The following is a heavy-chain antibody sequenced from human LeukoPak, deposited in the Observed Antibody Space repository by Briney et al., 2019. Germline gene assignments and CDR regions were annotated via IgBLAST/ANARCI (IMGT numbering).Heavy chain of an antibody. V-gene: IGHV3-11*01. Sequence: GGSLRLSCAASGFTFSDYYMSWIRQAPGKGLEWVSYISSSGSTIYYADSVKGRFTISRDNSKNTLYLQMNSLRAEDTAVYYCAKDQGYGYYFDYWGQGTLVTVSS. CDR2: ISSSGSTI. J-gene: IGHJ4*02. CDR3: AKDQGYGYYFDY. CDR1: GFTFSDYY. D-gene: IGHD5-18*01.